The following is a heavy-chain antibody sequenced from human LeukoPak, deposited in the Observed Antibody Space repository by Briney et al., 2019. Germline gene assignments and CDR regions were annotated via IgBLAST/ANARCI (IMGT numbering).Heavy chain of an antibody. V-gene: IGHV3-30*18. D-gene: IGHD6-6*01. CDR2: ISYDGSNK. Sequence: PGGSLRLSCAASGFTFSSYGMHWVRQAPGKGLEWVAVISYDGSNKYYADSVKGRFTISRDNSKNTLYLQMNSLRAEDTAVYYCAKGAGTAKIAAPTPFDYWGQGTLVTVSS. J-gene: IGHJ4*02. CDR1: GFTFSSYG. CDR3: AKGAGTAKIAAPTPFDY.